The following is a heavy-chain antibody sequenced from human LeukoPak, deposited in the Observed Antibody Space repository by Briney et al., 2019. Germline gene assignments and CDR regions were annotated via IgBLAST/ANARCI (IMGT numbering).Heavy chain of an antibody. D-gene: IGHD3-10*01. J-gene: IGHJ4*02. CDR2: IYFTGST. Sequence: NPSETLSLTCTVSGDSVNSGSYYWSWIRQPPGTGLEWIGNIYFTGSTNYAPPFRSRVTISLDTTKNQFSLKLTSVTAADTAVYYCASGDFDNWGQGTLVTVSS. CDR1: GDSVNSGSYY. CDR3: ASGDFDN. V-gene: IGHV4-61*01.